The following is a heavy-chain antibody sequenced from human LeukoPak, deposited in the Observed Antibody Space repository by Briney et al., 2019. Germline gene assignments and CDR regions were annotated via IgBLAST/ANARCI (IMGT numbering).Heavy chain of an antibody. Sequence: SETLSLTCTVSGGSISSGSYYWSWIRQPAGKGRAWIGRIYTSGSTNYNPSLKSRVTISVDTSKNQFSLKLSSVTAADTAVYYCARDLGYGNWFDPWGQGTLVTVSS. CDR3: ARDLGYGNWFDP. CDR2: IYTSGST. CDR1: GGSISSGSYY. J-gene: IGHJ5*02. V-gene: IGHV4-61*02. D-gene: IGHD5-12*01.